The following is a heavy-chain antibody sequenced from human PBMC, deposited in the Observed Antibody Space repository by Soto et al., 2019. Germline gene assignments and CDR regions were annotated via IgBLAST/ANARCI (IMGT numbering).Heavy chain of an antibody. CDR3: ARERDSTGYILGY. Sequence: EVRLVESGGGLIQPGGSLRLSCVVSGFTVSSEYMTWVRQAPGKGLEWVSVSYSGGSRYYADSVKGRFTISRDNSKNTLYLQMNSLRADDTAVYYCARERDSTGYILGYWGQGTLVTVSS. J-gene: IGHJ4*02. CDR1: GFTVSSEY. V-gene: IGHV3-53*01. CDR2: SYSGGSR. D-gene: IGHD3-22*01.